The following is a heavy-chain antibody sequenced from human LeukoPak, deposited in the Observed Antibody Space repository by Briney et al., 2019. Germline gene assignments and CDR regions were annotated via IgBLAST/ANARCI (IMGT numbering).Heavy chain of an antibody. J-gene: IGHJ4*02. D-gene: IGHD3-22*01. V-gene: IGHV1-2*02. CDR1: GYTFSSYY. CDR3: ARFAYGSSGYYYFDY. Sequence: ASVKVSCKASGYTFSSYYIHWVRQAPGQGLEWMGWINPNSGGTSYAQKFQGRVTMTRDTSISTAYMELSRLRSDDTAVYYCARFAYGSSGYYYFDYWGQGTLVTVSS. CDR2: INPNSGGT.